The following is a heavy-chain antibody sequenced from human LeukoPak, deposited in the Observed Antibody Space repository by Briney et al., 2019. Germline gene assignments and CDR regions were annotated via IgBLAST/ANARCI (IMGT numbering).Heavy chain of an antibody. CDR3: AREGRVATVDY. Sequence: GGSLRLSCAASGFTFSSYSMNWVRQAPGKGLEWVSSISSSSSYIYYADSVKGRFTISRDNAKNSLYLQMNSLRAEDTVVYYCAREGRVATVDYWGQGTLVTVSS. CDR1: GFTFSSYS. V-gene: IGHV3-21*01. D-gene: IGHD5-12*01. J-gene: IGHJ4*02. CDR2: ISSSSSYI.